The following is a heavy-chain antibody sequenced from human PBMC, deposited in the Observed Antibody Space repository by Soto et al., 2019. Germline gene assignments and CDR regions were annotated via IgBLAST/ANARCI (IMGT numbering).Heavy chain of an antibody. CDR3: ARDSGYSSSSPYYYYYMDV. D-gene: IGHD6-6*01. CDR1: GDSVSSNSAA. CDR2: TYYRSKWYN. J-gene: IGHJ6*03. V-gene: IGHV6-1*01. Sequence: SQTLSLTCAISGDSVSSNSAAWNWIRQSPSRGLEWLGRTYYRSKWYNDYAVSVKSRITINPDTSKNQFSLQLNSVTPEDTAVYYCARDSGYSSSSPYYYYYMDVWGKGTTVTVSS.